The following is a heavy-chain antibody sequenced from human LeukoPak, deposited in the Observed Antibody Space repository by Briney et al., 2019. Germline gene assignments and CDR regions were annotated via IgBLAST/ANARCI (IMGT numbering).Heavy chain of an antibody. CDR1: GFTFSNYW. CDR3: ASDRRSDSSGYAFDI. Sequence: PGGSLRLSCAASGFTFSNYWMHWVRQVPGKGLVWVSRINDDGSATFYADSVKGRFTISRDNAKNTLFLQMNSLGAEDTAFYYCASDRRSDSSGYAFDIWGQGTMVTVSS. J-gene: IGHJ3*02. CDR2: INDDGSAT. V-gene: IGHV3-74*01. D-gene: IGHD3-22*01.